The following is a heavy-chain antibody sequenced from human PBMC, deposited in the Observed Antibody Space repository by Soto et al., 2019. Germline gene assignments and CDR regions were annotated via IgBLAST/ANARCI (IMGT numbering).Heavy chain of an antibody. CDR2: IYYSGST. CDR3: ARAQWLVPNWFDP. CDR1: GGSISSYY. D-gene: IGHD6-19*01. Sequence: SETLSLTCTVSGGSISSYYWSWIRQPPGKGLEWIGYIYYSGSTNYNPSLKSRVTISVDTSKNQFSLKLSSVTAADTAVYYCARAQWLVPNWFDPWGQGTLVTVSS. V-gene: IGHV4-59*01. J-gene: IGHJ5*02.